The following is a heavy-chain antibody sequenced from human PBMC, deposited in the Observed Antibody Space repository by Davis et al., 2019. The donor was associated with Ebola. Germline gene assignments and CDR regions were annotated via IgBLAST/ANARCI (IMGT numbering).Heavy chain of an antibody. CDR3: ARDKYYYGSGSLDY. CDR1: GFTFSSYS. D-gene: IGHD3-10*01. Sequence: GESLKISCAASGFTFSSYSMNWVRQAPGKGLEWVSYISSSSSTIYYADSVKGRFTISRDNAKNSLYLQMNSLRDEDTAVYYCARDKYYYGSGSLDYWGQGTLVTVSS. CDR2: ISSSSSTI. V-gene: IGHV3-48*02. J-gene: IGHJ4*02.